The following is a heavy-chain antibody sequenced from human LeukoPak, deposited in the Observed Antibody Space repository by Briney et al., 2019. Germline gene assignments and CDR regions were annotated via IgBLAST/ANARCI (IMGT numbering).Heavy chain of an antibody. D-gene: IGHD6-13*01. V-gene: IGHV3-66*01. J-gene: IGHJ4*02. CDR3: AREPHLGIAAAGGN. CDR2: IYSGGST. CDR1: GFTVSSNY. Sequence: PGGSLRLSCAASGFTVSSNYMSWVRQAPGKGLEWVSVIYSGGSTYYADSVKGRFTISRDNSKNTLYLQMNSLRAEDTAVYYCAREPHLGIAAAGGNWGQGTLVTVSS.